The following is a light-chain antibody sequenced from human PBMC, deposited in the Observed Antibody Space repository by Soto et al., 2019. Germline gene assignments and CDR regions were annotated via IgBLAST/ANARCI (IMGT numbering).Light chain of an antibody. CDR3: TSYVGGNNHYV. Sequence: QSVLTQPPSASGSPGQSVTISCTGTSSDVGGYNYVSWYQQHPGKAPKVVIYEVSKRPSGVPDRFSGSKSGNTASLTVSGLQAEDEADYYCTSYVGGNNHYVFGTGTKLT. V-gene: IGLV2-8*01. J-gene: IGLJ1*01. CDR1: SSDVGGYNY. CDR2: EVS.